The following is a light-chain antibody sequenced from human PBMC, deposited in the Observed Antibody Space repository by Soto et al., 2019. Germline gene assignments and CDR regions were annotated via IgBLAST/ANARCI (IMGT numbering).Light chain of an antibody. CDR3: SSFTSSSPYV. Sequence: QSALTQPHSVSGSPGQSVTISCTGTSSDVGSYNRVSWYQQPPGTAPKLMIYEVSNRPSGVPDRFSGSKSGNTASLTIAGLQAEDEADYYCSSFTSSSPYVFGTGTKVTVL. J-gene: IGLJ1*01. V-gene: IGLV2-18*02. CDR2: EVS. CDR1: SSDVGSYNR.